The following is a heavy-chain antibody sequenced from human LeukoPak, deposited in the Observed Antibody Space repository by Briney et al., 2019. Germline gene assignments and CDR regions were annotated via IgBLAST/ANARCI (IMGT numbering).Heavy chain of an antibody. J-gene: IGHJ5*02. V-gene: IGHV1-2*02. CDR1: GYTFTCYY. CDR3: ARETTTKVAPLDP. Sequence: ASVKVSCKASGYTFTCYYMHWVRHAPGQGLELMGWINPNSGGTNYAQKFQGRVTMTRDTSISTAYMELSRLRSDDTAVYYWARETTTKVAPLDPWGQGTLVTVSS. CDR2: INPNSGGT. D-gene: IGHD3-22*01.